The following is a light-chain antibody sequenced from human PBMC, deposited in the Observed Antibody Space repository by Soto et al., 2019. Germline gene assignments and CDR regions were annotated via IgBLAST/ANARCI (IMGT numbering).Light chain of an antibody. V-gene: IGKV3-20*01. CDR1: QSVSSSY. CDR2: GAS. Sequence: EIVLTQSPGTLSLSPGERATLSCRASQSVSSSYLAWYQQKPGQAPRLLIYGASSRATGIPDRFSGSGSGTDFTLTISRLEPEDFAAYYCQQYGSSPFGGGTKVEIK. CDR3: QQYGSSP. J-gene: IGKJ4*01.